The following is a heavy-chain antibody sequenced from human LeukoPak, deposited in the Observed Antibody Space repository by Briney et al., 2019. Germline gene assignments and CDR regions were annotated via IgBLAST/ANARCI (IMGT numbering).Heavy chain of an antibody. Sequence: PSQTLSLTCTVSGGSISSGGYYWSWIRQHPGQGLEWIGYIYYSGSTYYNPSLKSRVTISVDTSKNQFSQKLSSVTAADTAVYYCAREYRDNWFDPWGQGTLVTVSS. D-gene: IGHD1-14*01. V-gene: IGHV4-31*03. J-gene: IGHJ5*02. CDR2: IYYSGST. CDR1: GGSISSGGYY. CDR3: AREYRDNWFDP.